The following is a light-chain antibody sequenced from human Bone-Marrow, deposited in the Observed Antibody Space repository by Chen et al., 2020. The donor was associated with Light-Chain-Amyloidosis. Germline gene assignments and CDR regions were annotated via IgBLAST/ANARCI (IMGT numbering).Light chain of an antibody. J-gene: IGLJ1*01. CDR3: SSYTITNTLV. Sequence: QSALTQPASVSGSPGQSITISCTGTSSDVGGDNHVSWYQQHPDNAPKLMIYEVTNRPSWVTDRFPGSMSDNTASLTISELQTEDEADYFCSSYTITNTLVFGSGTRVTVL. CDR2: EVT. CDR1: SSDVGGDNH. V-gene: IGLV2-14*01.